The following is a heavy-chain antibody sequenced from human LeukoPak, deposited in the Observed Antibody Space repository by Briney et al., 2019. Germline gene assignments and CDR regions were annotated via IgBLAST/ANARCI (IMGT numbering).Heavy chain of an antibody. Sequence: SETLSLTCTVSGGSISSYYWSWIRQPPGEGLEWIGYVYYSGSTNYNPSLKSRVTISVDTSKNQFSLKLSSVTAADTAVYYCARSSYYYAADASDIWGQGTMVTVSS. D-gene: IGHD3-10*01. CDR2: VYYSGST. J-gene: IGHJ3*02. CDR1: GGSISSYY. CDR3: ARSSYYYAADASDI. V-gene: IGHV4-59*01.